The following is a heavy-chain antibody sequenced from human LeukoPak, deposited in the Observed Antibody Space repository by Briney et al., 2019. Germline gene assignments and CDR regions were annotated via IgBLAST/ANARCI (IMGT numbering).Heavy chain of an antibody. CDR1: GGSFSGYY. D-gene: IGHD5-12*01. CDR2: INHSGST. Sequence: SETLSLTCAVYGGSFSGYYWSWIRQPPGKGLEWIGEINHSGSTNYNPSLKSRVTISVDTSKNQFSLKLTSVTAADTAVYYCARGGGYASPIGYWGQGALVTVSS. CDR3: ARGGGYASPIGY. V-gene: IGHV4-34*01. J-gene: IGHJ4*02.